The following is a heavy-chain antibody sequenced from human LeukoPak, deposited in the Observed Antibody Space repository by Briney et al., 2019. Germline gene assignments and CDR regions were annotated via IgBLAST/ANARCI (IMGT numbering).Heavy chain of an antibody. CDR2: ISYDGSNK. J-gene: IGHJ5*02. Sequence: PGGSLRLSCAASGFTFSSYGMHWVRQAPGKGLEWVAVISYDGSNKYYADSVKGRFTISRDNSKNTLYLQINSLRAEDTAVYYCAKDSSIVGGFDPWGQGTLVTVSS. CDR3: AKDSSIVGGFDP. CDR1: GFTFSSYG. D-gene: IGHD3-3*02. V-gene: IGHV3-30*18.